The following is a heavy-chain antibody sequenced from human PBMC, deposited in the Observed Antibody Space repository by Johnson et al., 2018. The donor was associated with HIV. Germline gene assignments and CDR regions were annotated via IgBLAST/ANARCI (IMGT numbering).Heavy chain of an antibody. J-gene: IGHJ3*02. CDR3: ASFDGDWVAFDI. D-gene: IGHD3-10*01. Sequence: VQLVESGGGVVRPGGSLRLSCAASGFSFDDHGMSWVRQAPGEGLEWVSDINWNGGDTGYADSVKGRFTISRDNAKNSLYLQMNSLRAEDTAVYYCASFDGDWVAFDIWGQGTMVTVSS. V-gene: IGHV3-20*04. CDR2: INWNGGDT. CDR1: GFSFDDHG.